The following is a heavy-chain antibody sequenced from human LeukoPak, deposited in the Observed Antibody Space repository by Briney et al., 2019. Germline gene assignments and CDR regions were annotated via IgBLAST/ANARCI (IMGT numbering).Heavy chain of an antibody. CDR1: GYTFTGYY. Sequence: ASVKVSCKASGYTFTGYYMHWVRQAPGQGLEWMGWINPNSGGTNYAQKFQGRVTITRDTSISTAYMELSRLRSDDTAVYYCARDLVPATSDAFDIWGQGTMVTVSS. CDR3: ARDLVPATSDAFDI. CDR2: INPNSGGT. J-gene: IGHJ3*02. D-gene: IGHD2-2*01. V-gene: IGHV1-2*02.